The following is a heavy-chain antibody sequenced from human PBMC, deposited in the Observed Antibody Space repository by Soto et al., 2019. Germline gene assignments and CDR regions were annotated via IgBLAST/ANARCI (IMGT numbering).Heavy chain of an antibody. CDR3: ARWGIVAQIYGMDV. CDR2: IDPSDSYT. D-gene: IGHD5-12*01. V-gene: IGHV5-10-1*01. J-gene: IGHJ6*02. CDR1: GCSITNYC. Sequence: VPLRDSSKGSGCSITNYCISWVRQMHGKGLEWMGRIDPSDSYTNYSPSFQGHVTISADKSISTAYLQWSSLKASDTAMYYCARWGIVAQIYGMDVWGQGTTVTVSS.